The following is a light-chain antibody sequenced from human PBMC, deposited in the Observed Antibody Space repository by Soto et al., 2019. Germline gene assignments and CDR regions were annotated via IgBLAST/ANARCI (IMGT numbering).Light chain of an antibody. CDR2: GNS. V-gene: IGLV1-40*01. CDR3: QSYDSSPSGYV. J-gene: IGLJ1*01. Sequence: QSVLTQPPSVSGAPGQRVTISCTGSSSNIGAGYDVHWYQQLPGTAPKLHIYGNSNRPSGVPDQFSGSKSGTSASLAITGLQAEDEADYYCQSYDSSPSGYVFGTGTKVTVL. CDR1: SSNIGAGYD.